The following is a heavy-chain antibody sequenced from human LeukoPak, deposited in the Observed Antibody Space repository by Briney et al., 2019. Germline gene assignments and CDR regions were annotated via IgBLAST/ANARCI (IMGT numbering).Heavy chain of an antibody. J-gene: IGHJ4*02. Sequence: GGSLRLSCAASGFTFSSYLMSWVRQAPGKGLEWVANIKQDGSEKYYVDSVKGRFTISRDNAKNSLYLQMNSLRAEDTAVYYCAKLWLQVPSLIDYWGQGTLVTVSS. CDR2: IKQDGSEK. D-gene: IGHD5-24*01. V-gene: IGHV3-7*01. CDR1: GFTFSSYL. CDR3: AKLWLQVPSLIDY.